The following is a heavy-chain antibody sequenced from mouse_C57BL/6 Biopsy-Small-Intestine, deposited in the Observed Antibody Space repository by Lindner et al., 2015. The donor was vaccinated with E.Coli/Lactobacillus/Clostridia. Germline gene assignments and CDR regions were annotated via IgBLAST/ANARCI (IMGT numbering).Heavy chain of an antibody. V-gene: IGHV1-82*01. D-gene: IGHD3-3*01. CDR1: GYAFSRSW. CDR2: IYPGDKDT. J-gene: IGHJ2*01. CDR3: ARRGTGFDY. Sequence: VQLQESGPELVKPGASVKISCKASGYAFSRSWMNWVKQRPGKGLEWIGRIYPGDKDTNYNGKFKGKATLTADKSSSTAYMQLSSLTSEDSAVYFCARRGTGFDYWGQGTTLTVSS.